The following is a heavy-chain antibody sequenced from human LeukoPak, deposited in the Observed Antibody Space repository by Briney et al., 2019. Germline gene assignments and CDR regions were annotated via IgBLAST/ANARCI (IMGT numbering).Heavy chain of an antibody. Sequence: SETLSLTCTVSGGSISSYYWSWIRQPPGKGLEWIGYIYYSGSTNYNPSLKSRVTISVDTSKNQFSLKLSSVTAADTAVYYCARGYLGYYYDSSGPSDAFDIWGQGTVVTVSS. CDR1: GGSISSYY. V-gene: IGHV4-59*01. CDR3: ARGYLGYYYDSSGPSDAFDI. CDR2: IYYSGST. D-gene: IGHD3-22*01. J-gene: IGHJ3*02.